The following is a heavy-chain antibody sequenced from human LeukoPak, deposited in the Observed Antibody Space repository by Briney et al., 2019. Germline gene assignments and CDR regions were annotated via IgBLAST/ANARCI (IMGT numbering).Heavy chain of an antibody. CDR2: IIPIFGTA. CDR1: GATFSSYA. Sequence: GASVKVSCKASGATFSSYAISWVRQAPGQGLEWTGGIIPIFGTANYAQKFQGRVTITTDESTSTAYMELSSLRSEDTAVYYCARDQGPHYYYYMDVWGKGTTVTVSS. V-gene: IGHV1-69*05. J-gene: IGHJ6*03. CDR3: ARDQGPHYYYYMDV.